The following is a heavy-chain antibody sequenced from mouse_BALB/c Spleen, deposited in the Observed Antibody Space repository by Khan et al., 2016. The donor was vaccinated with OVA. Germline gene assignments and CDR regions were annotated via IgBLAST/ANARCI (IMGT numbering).Heavy chain of an antibody. CDR3: ARHEDGNDGYYDYAMDY. Sequence: QVQLKQSGAELVKPGASVKLSCKASGYTFTENIIHWVKQRSGQGLEWIGWFYPGSGTIKYNEKFKDKATLTADKSSSTVYMELSRLTSEDAAVYFCARHEDGNDGYYDYAMDYWGQGTSVTGSS. J-gene: IGHJ4*01. V-gene: IGHV1-62-2*01. D-gene: IGHD2-3*01. CDR1: GYTFTENI. CDR2: FYPGSGTI.